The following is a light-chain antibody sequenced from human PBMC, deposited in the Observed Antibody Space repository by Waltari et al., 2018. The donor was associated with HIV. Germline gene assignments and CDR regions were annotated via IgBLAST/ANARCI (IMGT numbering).Light chain of an antibody. V-gene: IGLV3-1*01. Sequence: SYELTQPPSVSVSPGQTASIACSGDALHSGSVSWYQKRPGQSPVLVVFQDGTRPSGIPERFSGSNSGNTATLTISGTQAMDEADYFCQAWAGGTGSEGVFGGGTKLTVL. CDR3: QAWAGGTGSEGV. CDR1: ALHSGS. J-gene: IGLJ2*01. CDR2: QDG.